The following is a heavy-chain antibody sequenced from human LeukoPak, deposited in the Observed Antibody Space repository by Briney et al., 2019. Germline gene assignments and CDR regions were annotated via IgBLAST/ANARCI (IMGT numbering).Heavy chain of an antibody. Sequence: GMSLRLSCAASGFMFRDYGMHWVRQAPGKGLERVAIIFYDGSNKYYADSVKGRFTISRDNSKNTLFLQMNSLRAEDTAVYYCASGRGSVGSHTSYFDYWGQGILVTVSS. D-gene: IGHD2-15*01. J-gene: IGHJ4*02. V-gene: IGHV3-33*01. CDR2: IFYDGSNK. CDR1: GFMFRDYG. CDR3: ASGRGSVGSHTSYFDY.